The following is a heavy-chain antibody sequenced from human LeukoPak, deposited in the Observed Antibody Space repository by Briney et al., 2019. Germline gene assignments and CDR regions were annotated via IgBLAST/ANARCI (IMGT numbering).Heavy chain of an antibody. D-gene: IGHD6-13*01. CDR3: ARAGIAAAGHNWFDP. CDR2: ISVYNGDT. Sequence: ASVKVSCKASGYTFTSYGISWVRQAPGQGLEWMGWISVYNGDTNYAQKLQGRVTMTTDTSTSTAYMELRSLRSDDTAMYYCARAGIAAAGHNWFDPWGQGTLVSVSP. CDR1: GYTFTSYG. J-gene: IGHJ5*02. V-gene: IGHV1-18*04.